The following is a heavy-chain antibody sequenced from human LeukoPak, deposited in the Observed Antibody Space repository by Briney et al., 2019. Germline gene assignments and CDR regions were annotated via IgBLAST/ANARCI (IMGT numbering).Heavy chain of an antibody. CDR3: AKVGGSGSYQVWAGDSDY. V-gene: IGHV3-30-3*01. CDR1: GFTFSTYA. CDR2: MSYDGSGR. D-gene: IGHD3-10*01. Sequence: PGRSLRLSCAASGFTFSTYAMHWVRQAPGKGLEWVATMSYDGSGRFYADSVKGRFTISRDNSKSTLYLQMNSLRAEDTAVYYCAKVGGSGSYQVWAGDSDYWGQGTLVTVSS. J-gene: IGHJ4*02.